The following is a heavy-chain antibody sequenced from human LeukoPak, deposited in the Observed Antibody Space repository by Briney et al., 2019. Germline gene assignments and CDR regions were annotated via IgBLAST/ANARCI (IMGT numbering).Heavy chain of an antibody. CDR3: ARPSGVYSY. CDR1: GFTFSSYE. Sequence: GGSLRLSCAASGFTFSSYEMNWVRQAPGKGLEWVSYISSSGSTIYYADSVKGRFTISRDNAKNSLYLQMNSLRSEDTDFYYCARPSGVYSYWGPGTLVTVSS. J-gene: IGHJ4*02. CDR2: ISSSGSTI. D-gene: IGHD6-19*01. V-gene: IGHV3-48*03.